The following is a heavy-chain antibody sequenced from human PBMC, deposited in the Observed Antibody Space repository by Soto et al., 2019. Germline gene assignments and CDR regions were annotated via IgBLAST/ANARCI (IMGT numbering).Heavy chain of an antibody. J-gene: IGHJ6*02. CDR2: STGAGGST. CDR3: AKGHSDYQGDYNYYGMDV. CDR1: GFPFSSYA. V-gene: IGHV3-23*01. D-gene: IGHD4-4*01. Sequence: GGSLRLSCAASGFPFSSYAISWVRQAPGKGLEWVAASTGAGGSTYKVDSEKGRFTISRDNSKKTVYLQLDGLRAEDTAIYYCAKGHSDYQGDYNYYGMDVWGQGTTVTVSS.